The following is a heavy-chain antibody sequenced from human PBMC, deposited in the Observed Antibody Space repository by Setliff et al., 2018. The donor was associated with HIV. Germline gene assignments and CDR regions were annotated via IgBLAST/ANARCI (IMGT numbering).Heavy chain of an antibody. D-gene: IGHD3-22*01. CDR1: GFTFNNYA. CDR2: ISGDGVDT. Sequence: GESLTISCAGSGFTFNNYAMSWVRQAPGKGLEWVSTISGDGVDTSYADSVQGRFTISRDNSKNTLYLQMNSLRAEDTAVYYCAKGYYYNSGGGRVRAFDIWGQGTMVTV. J-gene: IGHJ3*02. CDR3: AKGYYYNSGGGRVRAFDI. V-gene: IGHV3-23*01.